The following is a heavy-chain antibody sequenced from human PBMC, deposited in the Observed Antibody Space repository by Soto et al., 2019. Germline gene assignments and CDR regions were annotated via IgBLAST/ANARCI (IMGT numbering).Heavy chain of an antibody. V-gene: IGHV4-31*03. CDR1: GGSISSGDYY. D-gene: IGHD6-25*01. Sequence: PSETLSLTCTVSGGSISSGDYYWSWIRQHPGKGLEWIGYIYYSGSTYYNPSLKSRVTISVDTSKNQFSLKLSSVTAADTAVYYCARVAAFDWFDPWGQGTLVTVSS. J-gene: IGHJ5*02. CDR2: IYYSGST. CDR3: ARVAAFDWFDP.